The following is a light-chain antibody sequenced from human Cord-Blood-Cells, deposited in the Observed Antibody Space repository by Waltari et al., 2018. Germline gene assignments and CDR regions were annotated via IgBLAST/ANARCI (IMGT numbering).Light chain of an antibody. CDR1: SSDVGSYNL. CDR3: CSYAGSSTFDVV. Sequence: QSALTQPASVSGSPGQSITISCTGTSSDVGSYNLVSWYQQHPGKAPKLMHYGGSKRPAGVSNRFSGSKSGNTASLTISGLQAEDEADYYCCSYAGSSTFDVVFGGGTKLTIL. CDR2: GGS. V-gene: IGLV2-23*03. J-gene: IGLJ2*01.